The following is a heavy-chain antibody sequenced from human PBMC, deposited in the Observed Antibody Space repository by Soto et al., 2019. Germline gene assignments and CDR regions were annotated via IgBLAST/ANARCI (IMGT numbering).Heavy chain of an antibody. D-gene: IGHD3-10*01. J-gene: IGHJ4*02. V-gene: IGHV3-53*01. Sequence: EVQLVESGGGLIQPGGSLRLSCAVSGFTVSNNYMSWVRQAPGKGLEGVSVIYSGGYTAYGDSVKGRFTISRDNSKNTLYPKIKRRGPDDAGVYSWATHPGGGGYWGQGTLVTVSS. CDR3: ATHPGGGGY. CDR2: IYSGGYT. CDR1: GFTVSNNY.